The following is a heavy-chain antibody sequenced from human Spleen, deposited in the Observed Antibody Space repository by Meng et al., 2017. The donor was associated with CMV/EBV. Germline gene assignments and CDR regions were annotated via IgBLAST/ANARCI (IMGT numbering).Heavy chain of an antibody. J-gene: IGHJ5*02. V-gene: IGHV1-46*01. D-gene: IGHD1-7*01. CDR2: INPSGGST. CDR3: ARDEGAGTTRNWFDP. Sequence: VQVVQSGAEVKKPGASVKVSCKASGYTFTSYYMHWVRQAPGQGLEWMGIINPSGGSTSYAQKFQGRVTMTRDTSTSTVYMELSSLRSEDTAVYYCARDEGAGTTRNWFDPWGQGTLVTVSS. CDR1: GYTFTSYY.